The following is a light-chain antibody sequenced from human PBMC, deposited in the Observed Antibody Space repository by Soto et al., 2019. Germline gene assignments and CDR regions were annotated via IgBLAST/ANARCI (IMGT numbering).Light chain of an antibody. J-gene: IGKJ2*01. CDR2: AAS. V-gene: IGKV1-39*01. CDR1: QTIGNY. Sequence: DIQMTQSPSSLFASVGDRFTIICRASQTIGNYLNWYEHKAGKAPKLLIYAASSLQSGVPSRFSGSGSGTDFTLTISSLHREDFATYYCQQSYSMPRTFGQGTKLEI. CDR3: QQSYSMPRT.